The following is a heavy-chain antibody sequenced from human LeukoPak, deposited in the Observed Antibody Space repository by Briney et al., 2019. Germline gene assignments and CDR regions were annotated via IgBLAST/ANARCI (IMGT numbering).Heavy chain of an antibody. CDR2: IYYSGST. CDR1: GGSFSGYY. V-gene: IGHV4-31*11. CDR3: ARERQGNDY. D-gene: IGHD1-1*01. Sequence: SETLSLTCAVYGGSFSGYYWSWIRQHPGKGLEWIGYIYYSGSTYYNPSLKSRVTISVDTSKNQFSLKLSSVTAADTAVYYCARERQGNDYWGQGTLVTVSS. J-gene: IGHJ4*02.